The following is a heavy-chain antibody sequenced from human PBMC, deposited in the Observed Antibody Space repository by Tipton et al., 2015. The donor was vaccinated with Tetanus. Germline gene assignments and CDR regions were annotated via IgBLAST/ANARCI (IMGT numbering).Heavy chain of an antibody. CDR2: IKQDGSEK. CDR1: GFTFSTYA. D-gene: IGHD2-2*01. Sequence: SLRLSCAASGFTFSTYAMSWVRQAPGKGLEWVANIKQDGSEKNYVDSVKGRFTISRDNANNSLYLQLSSLRAEDTAVYYCARDSTYLFDYWGQGTLVTVSS. J-gene: IGHJ4*02. V-gene: IGHV3-7*01. CDR3: ARDSTYLFDY.